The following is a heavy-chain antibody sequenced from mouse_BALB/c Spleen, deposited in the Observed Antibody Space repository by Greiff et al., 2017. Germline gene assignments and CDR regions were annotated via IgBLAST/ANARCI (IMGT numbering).Heavy chain of an antibody. Sequence: EVQLQESGPDLVKPSQSLSLTCTVTGYSITSGYSWHWIRQFPGNKLEWMGYIHYSGSTNYNPSLKSRISITRDTSKNQFFLQLNSVTTEDTATYYCATKIPDYYGSSYAMDYWGQGTSVTVSS. V-gene: IGHV3-1*02. D-gene: IGHD1-1*01. CDR2: IHYSGST. CDR1: GYSITSGYS. CDR3: ATKIPDYYGSSYAMDY. J-gene: IGHJ4*01.